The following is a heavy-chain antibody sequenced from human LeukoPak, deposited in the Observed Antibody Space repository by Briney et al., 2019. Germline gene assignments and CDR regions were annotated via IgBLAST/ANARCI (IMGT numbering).Heavy chain of an antibody. V-gene: IGHV3-23*01. CDR1: GFTFDNFA. CDR3: AKESGSGYYVSPDY. Sequence: HPGGSLRLTCAASGFTFDNFAMSWVRQAPGKGLEWVSGISVSGGTSYYADSVKGRFTISRENSRNTLYLQMNSLRAEDTAVYYCAKESGSGYYVSPDYWGQGTLVTVSS. CDR2: ISVSGGTS. D-gene: IGHD3-22*01. J-gene: IGHJ4*02.